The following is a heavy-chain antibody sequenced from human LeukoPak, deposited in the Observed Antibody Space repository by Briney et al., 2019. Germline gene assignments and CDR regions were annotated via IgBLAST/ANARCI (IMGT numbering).Heavy chain of an antibody. V-gene: IGHV3-53*01. CDR2: FYSGGTT. D-gene: IGHD3/OR15-3a*01. Sequence: GGSLRLSCAASGFTVRSKYMSWVRQAPGKGLECVSVFYSGGTTAYSDSVKGRFTVSIDNSNNTLYLQMNSQRAEDTAVYYCARVSFGPASEWFDHWGQGTLVTVSS. CDR1: GFTVRSKY. CDR3: ARVSFGPASEWFDH. J-gene: IGHJ5*02.